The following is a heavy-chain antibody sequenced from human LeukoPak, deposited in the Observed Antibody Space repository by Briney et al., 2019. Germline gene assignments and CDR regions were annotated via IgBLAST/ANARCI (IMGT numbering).Heavy chain of an antibody. CDR1: GYTFTSYG. V-gene: IGHV1-2*02. D-gene: IGHD3-16*02. CDR2: INPNSGGT. J-gene: IGHJ4*02. CDR3: ARDRFTGSYRPFGY. Sequence: ASVKVSCKASGYTFTSYGISWVRQAPGQGLEWMGWINPNSGGTNYAQKFQGRVTMTRDTSISAAYMELSRLRSDDTAVYYCARDRFTGSYRPFGYWGQGTLVTVSS.